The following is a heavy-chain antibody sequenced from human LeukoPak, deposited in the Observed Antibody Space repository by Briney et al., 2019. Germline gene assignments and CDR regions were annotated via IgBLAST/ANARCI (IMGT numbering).Heavy chain of an antibody. J-gene: IGHJ3*02. CDR2: INPYSGGT. D-gene: IGHD3-10*01. V-gene: IGHV1-2*02. Sequence: ASVQVSCKASGYTFTYYSMYWVRQRPGQGLELMGWINPYSGGTNYSQKFYGRVTMTRDTSISTTYMDLSSLRADDAAVYYYSREGSGGDGAFDIWGQGAVVTVSS. CDR1: GYTFTYYS. CDR3: SREGSGGDGAFDI.